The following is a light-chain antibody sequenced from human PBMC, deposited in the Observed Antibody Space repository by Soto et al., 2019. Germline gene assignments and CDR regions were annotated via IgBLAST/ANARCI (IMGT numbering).Light chain of an antibody. CDR3: LQATQLPVT. CDR1: QSLVHSDGSTY. V-gene: IGKV2-24*01. CDR2: KIS. J-gene: IGKJ4*01. Sequence: DIVMTQTPLSSPVTLGQPASISCRSSQSLVHSDGSTYLSWLHQRPGQPPRLLIYKISKRFSGVPDRFSGSGAGTDFTLKISRVEAEDVGVYYCLQATQLPVTFGGGTRVEIK.